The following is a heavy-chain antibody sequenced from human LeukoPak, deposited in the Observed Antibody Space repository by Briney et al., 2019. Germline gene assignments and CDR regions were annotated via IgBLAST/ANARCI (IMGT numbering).Heavy chain of an antibody. V-gene: IGHV1-69*05. CDR2: IIPIFGTA. Sequence: SVKVSCKASGGTFSSHAISWVRQAPGQGLEWMGGIIPIFGTANYAQKFQGRVTMTRDTSISTAYMELSRLRSDDTAVYYCATDGMVRGVITPYYYYYYMDVWGKGTTVTISS. CDR3: ATDGMVRGVITPYYYYYYMDV. D-gene: IGHD3-10*01. J-gene: IGHJ6*03. CDR1: GGTFSSHA.